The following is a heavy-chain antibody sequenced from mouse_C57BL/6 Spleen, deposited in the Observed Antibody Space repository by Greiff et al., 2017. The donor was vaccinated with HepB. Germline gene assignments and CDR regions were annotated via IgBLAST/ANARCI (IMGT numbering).Heavy chain of an antibody. D-gene: IGHD2-4*01. J-gene: IGHJ2*01. CDR3: ARERGYDYDWGFDY. V-gene: IGHV5-17*01. Sequence: EVMLVESGGGLVKPGGSLKLSCAASGFTFSDYGMHWVRQAPEKGLEWVAYISSGSSTIYYADTVKGRFTISRDNAKNTLFLQMTSLRSEDTAMYYCARERGYDYDWGFDYWGQGTTLTVSS. CDR2: ISSGSSTI. CDR1: GFTFSDYG.